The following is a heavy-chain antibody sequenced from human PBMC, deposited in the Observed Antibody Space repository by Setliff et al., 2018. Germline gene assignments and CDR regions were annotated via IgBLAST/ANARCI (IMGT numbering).Heavy chain of an antibody. Sequence: PSETLSLTCTVSGGSISSGDYYWSWIRQPPGKGLEWIGYIYSSGSTYYNPSLKSRVSISVDTSKNQFSLKLSPVTAADTAVYYCARRRWLQFYYYYGMDVWGQGTTVTVSS. J-gene: IGHJ6*02. CDR1: GGSISSGDYY. CDR2: IYSSGST. CDR3: ARRRWLQFYYYYGMDV. D-gene: IGHD4-4*01. V-gene: IGHV4-30-4*08.